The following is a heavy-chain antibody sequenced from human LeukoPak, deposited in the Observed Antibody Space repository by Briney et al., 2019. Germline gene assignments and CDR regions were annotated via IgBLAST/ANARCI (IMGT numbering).Heavy chain of an antibody. CDR2: INWNGGST. J-gene: IGHJ4*02. Sequence: GGSLRLSCAASGFTFDDYGMSWVRQAPGKGLEWVSGINWNGGSTYYADSVKGRFTISRDNSKNTLYLQMNSLRAEDTAVYYCAKDAESEIFGVVIIYYFDYWGQGPLVTVSS. V-gene: IGHV3-20*04. CDR3: AKDAESEIFGVVIIYYFDY. D-gene: IGHD3-3*01. CDR1: GFTFDDYG.